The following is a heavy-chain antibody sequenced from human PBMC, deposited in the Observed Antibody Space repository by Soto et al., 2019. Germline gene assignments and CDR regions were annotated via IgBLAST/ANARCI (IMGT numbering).Heavy chain of an antibody. CDR2: IYPGDSDT. D-gene: IGHD6-19*01. J-gene: IGHJ3*02. Sequence: GESLKISGKGSGYSFTRDWIGWVRQMPGKGLEWMGIIYPGDSDTRYSPSFQGQVTISADKSISTAYLQWSSLKASDTAMYYCARYSIAVAGLAFDIWGQGTMVTVSS. CDR1: GYSFTRDW. V-gene: IGHV5-51*01. CDR3: ARYSIAVAGLAFDI.